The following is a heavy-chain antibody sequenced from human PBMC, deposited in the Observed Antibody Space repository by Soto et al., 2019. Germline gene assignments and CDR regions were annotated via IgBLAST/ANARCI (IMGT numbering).Heavy chain of an antibody. CDR3: ARTVLKYYGSGSHRGKGSFDY. J-gene: IGHJ4*02. CDR2: IKEGGNEI. Sequence: GGSLRLSCAASGFSFSGYWMTWVRQAPGKGLEWVANIKEGGNEIYYVDSVKGRFTISRDNAKNSLYLQMSSLRAEDTAVYYCARTVLKYYGSGSHRGKGSFDYWGPGALVTVSS. V-gene: IGHV3-7*01. CDR1: GFSFSGYW. D-gene: IGHD3-10*01.